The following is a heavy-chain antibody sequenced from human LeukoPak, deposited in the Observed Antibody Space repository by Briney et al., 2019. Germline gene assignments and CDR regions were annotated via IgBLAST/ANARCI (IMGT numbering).Heavy chain of an antibody. CDR2: IYPGDSDT. CDR1: GYSFTSYW. J-gene: IGHJ4*02. Sequence: GESLKISCKGSGYSFTSYWIGWVRPVPGKGLEWMGIIYPGDSDTRYSPSFQGQVTISADKSISTAYLQWSSLKASDTAMYYCARHRHSSGCFDWGQGTLVTVSS. CDR3: ARHRHSSGCFD. V-gene: IGHV5-51*01. D-gene: IGHD6-19*01.